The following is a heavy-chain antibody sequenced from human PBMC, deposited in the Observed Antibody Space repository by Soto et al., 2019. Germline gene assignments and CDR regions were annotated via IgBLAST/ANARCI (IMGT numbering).Heavy chain of an antibody. Sequence: ASVKVSCKASGYTFAHYAMHWVRQAPGHRLEWMGWINTDDGKTKYSQKFQGRVTITRDTSASMAYMELSSLRSEDAAVYYCARDIGVAAAGSPFDPWGQGTLVTVSS. V-gene: IGHV1-3*04. CDR3: ARDIGVAAAGSPFDP. CDR2: INTDDGKT. D-gene: IGHD6-13*01. J-gene: IGHJ5*02. CDR1: GYTFAHYA.